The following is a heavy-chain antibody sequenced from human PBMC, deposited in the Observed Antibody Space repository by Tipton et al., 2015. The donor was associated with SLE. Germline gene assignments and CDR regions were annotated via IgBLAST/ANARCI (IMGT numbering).Heavy chain of an antibody. CDR1: GGSISSHY. V-gene: IGHV4-59*11. CDR3: ARVVGATRRYYYDYMDV. CDR2: IYYSGST. D-gene: IGHD1-26*01. Sequence: TLSLTCAVSGGSISSHYWSWIRQPPGKGLEWIGYIYYSGSTNYNPYLESRVPISVDTSKNQFSLKLSSVTAADTAVYYCARVVGATRRYYYDYMDVWGKGTTVTV. J-gene: IGHJ6*03.